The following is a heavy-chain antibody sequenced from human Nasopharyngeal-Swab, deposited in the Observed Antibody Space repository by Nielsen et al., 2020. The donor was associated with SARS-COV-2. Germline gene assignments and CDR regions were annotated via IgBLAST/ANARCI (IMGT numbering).Heavy chain of an antibody. CDR3: ARDPSLGTSCYECDYYGMDV. D-gene: IGHD2-2*01. J-gene: IGHJ6*02. CDR1: GFTFSSYE. Sequence: LKISCAASGFTFSSYEMNWVRQAPGKGLEWVSYISSSGSTIYYADSVKGRFTISRDNAKNSLYLQMNSLRAEDTAVYYCARDPSLGTSCYECDYYGMDVWGQGTTVTVSS. CDR2: ISSSGSTI. V-gene: IGHV3-48*03.